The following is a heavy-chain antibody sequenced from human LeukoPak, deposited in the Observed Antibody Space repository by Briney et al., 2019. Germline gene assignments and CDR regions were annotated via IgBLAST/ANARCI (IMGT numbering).Heavy chain of an antibody. CDR3: ARVGQWLVQGYFDY. V-gene: IGHV4-30-2*01. CDR1: GGSISSGGYY. J-gene: IGHJ4*02. D-gene: IGHD6-19*01. Sequence: PSQTLSLTCTVSGGSISSGGYYWSWIRQPPGKGLEWIGYIYHSGSTYYNPSLKSRVTISVDRSKDQFSLKLSSVTAADTAVYYCARVGQWLVQGYFDYWGQGTLVTVSS. CDR2: IYHSGST.